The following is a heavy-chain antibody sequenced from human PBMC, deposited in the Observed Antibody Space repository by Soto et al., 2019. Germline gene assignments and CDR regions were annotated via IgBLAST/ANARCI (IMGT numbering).Heavy chain of an antibody. CDR1: GFTFSSYG. CDR3: AKGEISSSYYGMDV. J-gene: IGHJ6*02. Sequence: GGSLRLSCAASGFTFSSYGMHWVRQAPGKGLEWVAVISYDGSNKYYADSVKGRFTISRDNSKNTLYLQMNSLRAEDTAVYYCAKGEISSSYYGMDVWGQGTTVTV. V-gene: IGHV3-30*18. CDR2: ISYDGSNK. D-gene: IGHD6-13*01.